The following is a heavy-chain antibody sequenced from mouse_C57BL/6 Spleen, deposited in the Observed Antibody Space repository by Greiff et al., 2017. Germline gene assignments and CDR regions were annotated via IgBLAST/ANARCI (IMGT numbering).Heavy chain of an antibody. CDR3: AGDGLGRAMDY. CDR2: IDPSVSET. V-gene: IGHV1-52*01. D-gene: IGHD3-3*01. Sequence: VQLQQPGAELVRPGSSVKLSCKASGYTFTSYWMHWVKQRPIQGLEWIGNIDPSVSETHYKQKFKAKATFTVDKSSSTAYMQLSSLTSEESAVYTGAGDGLGRAMDYWGQGTSVTVSS. J-gene: IGHJ4*01. CDR1: GYTFTSYW.